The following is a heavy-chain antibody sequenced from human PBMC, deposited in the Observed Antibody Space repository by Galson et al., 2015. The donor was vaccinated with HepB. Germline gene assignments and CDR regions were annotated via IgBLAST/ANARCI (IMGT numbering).Heavy chain of an antibody. J-gene: IGHJ5*02. D-gene: IGHD3-22*01. Sequence: SLRLSCAASGFTFSSYWMHWVRQAPGKGLVWVSRINSDGSSTSYADSVKGRFTISRDNAKNALYLQMNSLRAEDTAVYYCARDPAGITMIVVNWFDPWGQGTLVTVSS. CDR1: GFTFSSYW. CDR2: INSDGSST. CDR3: ARDPAGITMIVVNWFDP. V-gene: IGHV3-74*01.